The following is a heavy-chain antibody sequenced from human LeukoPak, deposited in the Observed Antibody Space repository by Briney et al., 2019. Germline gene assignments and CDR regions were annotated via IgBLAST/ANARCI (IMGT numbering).Heavy chain of an antibody. V-gene: IGHV1-69*13. CDR1: GGTFSSYA. Sequence: SVKVSCKASGGTFSSYAISWVRQAPGQGLEWMGGIIPIFGTANYAQKFQGRVTITADESTSTAYMELSSLRSEDTAVYYCARDGYYDSSGYYPYYFDYWGQGTLVTVSS. J-gene: IGHJ4*02. D-gene: IGHD3-22*01. CDR2: IIPIFGTA. CDR3: ARDGYYDSSGYYPYYFDY.